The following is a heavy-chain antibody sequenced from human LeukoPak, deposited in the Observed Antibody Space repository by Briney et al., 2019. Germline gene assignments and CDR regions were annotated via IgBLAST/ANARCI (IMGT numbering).Heavy chain of an antibody. CDR2: IYYSGST. D-gene: IGHD3-22*01. J-gene: IGHJ4*02. CDR1: GGSISSSSYY. V-gene: IGHV4-39*07. CDR3: ARDRKGQNYYDSSGYLY. Sequence: SETLSLTCTVSGGSISSSSYYWGWIRQPPGKGLEWIGSIYYSGSTYYNPSLKSRVTISVDTSKNQFSLKLSSVTAADTAVYYCARDRKGQNYYDSSGYLYWGQGTLVTVSS.